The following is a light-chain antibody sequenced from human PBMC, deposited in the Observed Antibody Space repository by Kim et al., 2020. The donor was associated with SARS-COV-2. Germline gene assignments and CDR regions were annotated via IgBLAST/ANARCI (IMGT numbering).Light chain of an antibody. CDR3: STYTTSGTWV. CDR2: EVT. CDR1: SSAIGAYNH. V-gene: IGLV2-14*01. Sequence: GHTSPSSRNGTSSAIGAYNHVSWYQPPPGTVPKLIIYEVTNRPSGISNRFSGSKSANTASLTISGLQAEDEGDYYCSTYTTSGTWVFGGGTKVTVL. J-gene: IGLJ3*02.